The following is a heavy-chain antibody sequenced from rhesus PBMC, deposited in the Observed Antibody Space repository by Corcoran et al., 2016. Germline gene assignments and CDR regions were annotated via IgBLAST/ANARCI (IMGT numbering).Heavy chain of an antibody. D-gene: IGHD2-2*01. V-gene: IGHV3S5*01. CDR1: GFTFSTYG. CDR2: INSGGGST. J-gene: IGHJ4*01. CDR3: AKGAMWGYYFDY. Sequence: EVQLVESGGGLVQPGGSLRLSCAASGFTFSTYGMSWVRQAPGKGLEWVSAINSGGGSTYYADSVKGRFTISRDNSKNTLSLQMSSLRAEDTAIYYCAKGAMWGYYFDYWGQGVLVTVSS.